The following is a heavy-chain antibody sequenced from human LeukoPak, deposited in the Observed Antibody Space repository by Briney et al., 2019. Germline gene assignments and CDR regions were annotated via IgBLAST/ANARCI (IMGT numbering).Heavy chain of an antibody. CDR3: ARGHTLSAFDY. D-gene: IGHD1-26*01. CDR1: GFTFSDSG. CDR2: ISSSSSYI. V-gene: IGHV3-21*01. J-gene: IGHJ4*02. Sequence: GGSLRLSCAASGFTFSDSGMNWVRQAPGKGLEWVSLISSSSSYIYFADSMRGRFTISRDNAKHLVYLQMNSLRAEDTGVYYCARGHTLSAFDYWGQGTLVTVSS.